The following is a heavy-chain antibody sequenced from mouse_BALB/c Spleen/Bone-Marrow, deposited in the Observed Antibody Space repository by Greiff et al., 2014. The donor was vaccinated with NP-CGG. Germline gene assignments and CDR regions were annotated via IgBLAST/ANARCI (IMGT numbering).Heavy chain of an antibody. CDR2: ISYSGST. D-gene: IGHD1-1*01. J-gene: IGHJ3*01. Sequence: EVQLQQSGPGLVKPSQSLSLTCTVTGYSITSDYAWNWIRQFPGNRLEWMGYISYSGSTYYNPSLKSRISITRDTSKNQFFLQLNSVTSEDTATYYCARGRAYDTSYWFAYWGQGTLVTVSA. CDR3: ARGRAYDTSYWFAY. CDR1: GYSITSDYA. V-gene: IGHV3-2*02.